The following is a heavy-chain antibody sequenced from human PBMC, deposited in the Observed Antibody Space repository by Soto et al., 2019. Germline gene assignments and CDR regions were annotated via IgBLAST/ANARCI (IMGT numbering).Heavy chain of an antibody. CDR2: ISYDGSTK. D-gene: IGHD6-19*01. CDR1: GFTFSSYG. J-gene: IGHJ4*02. Sequence: GGSLRLSCAASGFTFSSYGMHWVRQAPGKGLEWVAVISYDGSTKYYADSVKGRFTISRDNAKNTLYLQMDSLTAEDTAVYYWARGPSGWFGYDYWGQGTLVTVSS. CDR3: ARGPSGWFGYDY. V-gene: IGHV3-30*03.